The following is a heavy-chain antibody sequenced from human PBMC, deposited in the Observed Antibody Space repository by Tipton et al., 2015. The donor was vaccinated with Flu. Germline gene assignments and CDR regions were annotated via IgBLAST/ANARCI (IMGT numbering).Heavy chain of an antibody. CDR1: GFTFSSYA. CDR2: INASGGTT. J-gene: IGHJ4*02. D-gene: IGHD2-15*01. Sequence: SLRLSCAASGFTFSSYAMSWFRQAPGKGLEWLSVINASGGTTYYVDSVKGRFTISRDNTKDMFYLQMDSLSVEDTAFYYCARSRGVLVAADYWGPGTLVTVSS. CDR3: ARSRGVLVAADY. V-gene: IGHV3-23*01.